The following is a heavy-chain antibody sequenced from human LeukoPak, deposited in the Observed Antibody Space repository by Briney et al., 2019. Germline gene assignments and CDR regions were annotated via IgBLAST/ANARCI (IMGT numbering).Heavy chain of an antibody. D-gene: IGHD3-10*01. CDR2: IFNSGST. CDR3: ARSEVTFYGSKNSLWPDAFDF. CDR1: GGSISSYY. Sequence: SETLSLTCTVSGGSISSYYWSWIRQPPGKGLEWIGYIFNSGSTNYNPSPKSRVTISVDTSQMQFSLRLSSVTAADTAVYYCARSEVTFYGSKNSLWPDAFDFWGQGTVVTVSS. J-gene: IGHJ3*01. V-gene: IGHV4-4*09.